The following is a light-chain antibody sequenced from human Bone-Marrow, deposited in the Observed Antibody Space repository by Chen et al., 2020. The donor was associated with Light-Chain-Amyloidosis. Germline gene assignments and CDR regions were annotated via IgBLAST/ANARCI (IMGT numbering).Light chain of an antibody. J-gene: IGLJ3*02. Sequence: SSVLTQPSSVSVAPGQTPTIACGGNNIGSTSVHWYQQPPGQAPLLVVYDDSDRPSGIPERLSGSNSGNTATLTISRVEAGDEADYYCQVWDRSSDRPVFGGGTKLTVL. V-gene: IGLV3-21*02. CDR1: NIGSTS. CDR3: QVWDRSSDRPV. CDR2: DDS.